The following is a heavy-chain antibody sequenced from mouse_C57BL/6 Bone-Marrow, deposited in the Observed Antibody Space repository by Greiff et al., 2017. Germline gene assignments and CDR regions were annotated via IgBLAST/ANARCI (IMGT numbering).Heavy chain of an antibody. CDR3: ARDGSSPFYYAMDY. CDR1: GFNIKDYY. J-gene: IGHJ4*01. V-gene: IGHV14-2*01. CDR2: IDPEDGET. Sequence: DVKLVESGAELVKPGASVKLSCTASGFNIKDYYMHWVKQRTEQGLEWIGRIDPEDGETKYAPKFQGKATITADTSSNTAYLQLSSLTSEDTAVYYCARDGSSPFYYAMDYWGQGTSVTVSS. D-gene: IGHD1-1*01.